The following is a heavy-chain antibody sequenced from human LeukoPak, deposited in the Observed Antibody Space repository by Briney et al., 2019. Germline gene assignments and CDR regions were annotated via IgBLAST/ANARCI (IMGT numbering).Heavy chain of an antibody. J-gene: IGHJ4*02. V-gene: IGHV3-7*01. CDR3: ARGRGLDY. CDR2: IMQDGSDK. CDR1: GLTFTNNW. D-gene: IGHD3-16*01. Sequence: GGSLRLSCAAPGLTFTNNWMSWGRQASGKGLEWVANIMQDGSDKYYVDSVKGRFTISRDNAKNSLYLQMNSLRAEDTAVYYCARGRGLDYWGQGTLVTVSS.